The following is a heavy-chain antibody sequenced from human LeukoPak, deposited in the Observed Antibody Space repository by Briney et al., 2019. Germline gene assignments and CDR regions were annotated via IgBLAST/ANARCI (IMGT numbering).Heavy chain of an antibody. D-gene: IGHD2-21*02. CDR3: ARLAYCGGDCYSAVDY. J-gene: IGHJ4*02. CDR1: GGSISSGYYY. CDR2: IYYSGST. V-gene: IGHV4-30-4*01. Sequence: PSETLSLTCTVSGGSISSGYYYWSWIRQPPGKGLVWLGYIYYSGSTYYNPSLKSRVTISVDTSKNQFSLKLSSVTAADTAVYYCARLAYCGGDCYSAVDYWGQGTLVTVSS.